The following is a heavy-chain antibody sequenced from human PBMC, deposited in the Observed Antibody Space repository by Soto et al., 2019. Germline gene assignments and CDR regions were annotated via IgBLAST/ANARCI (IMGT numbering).Heavy chain of an antibody. CDR2: ISAYNGNT. J-gene: IGHJ4*02. Sequence: ASVKVSCKASGYTFTSYGTSWVRQAPGQGLEWMGWISAYNGNTNYAQKLQGRVTMTTDTSTSTAYMELRSLRSDDTAVYYCATPTPLRGAMITNINFDFWGQGTPVTVSS. CDR3: ATPTPLRGAMITNINFDF. V-gene: IGHV1-18*04. D-gene: IGHD3-10*01. CDR1: GYTFTSYG.